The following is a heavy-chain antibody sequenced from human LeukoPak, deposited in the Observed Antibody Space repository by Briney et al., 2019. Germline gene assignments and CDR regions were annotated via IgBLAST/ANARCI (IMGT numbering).Heavy chain of an antibody. D-gene: IGHD2-8*01. J-gene: IGHJ5*02. V-gene: IGHV1-69*06. CDR2: IIPIFGTA. CDR3: ARDLPYCTNGVCYTSGWFDP. CDR1: GGTFSSYA. Sequence: SVKVSCKASGGTFSSYAISWVRQAPGQGLEWMGGIIPIFGTANYAQKFQGRVTITADKSTSTAYMELSRLRSEDTAVYYCARDLPYCTNGVCYTSGWFDPWGQGTLVTVSS.